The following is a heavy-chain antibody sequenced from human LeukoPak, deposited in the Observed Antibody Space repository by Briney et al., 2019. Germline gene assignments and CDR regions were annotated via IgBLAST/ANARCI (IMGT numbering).Heavy chain of an antibody. CDR1: GFTFSSYA. CDR2: ISGSGGST. CDR3: AKDSVGVLRFLEWFDP. J-gene: IGHJ5*02. V-gene: IGHV3-23*01. Sequence: GGSLRLSCAASGFTFSSYAMSRVRQAPGKGLEWVSAISGSGGSTYYADSVKGRFTISRDNSKNTLYLQMNSLRAEDTAVYYCAKDSVGVLRFLEWFDPWGQGTLVTVSS. D-gene: IGHD3-3*01.